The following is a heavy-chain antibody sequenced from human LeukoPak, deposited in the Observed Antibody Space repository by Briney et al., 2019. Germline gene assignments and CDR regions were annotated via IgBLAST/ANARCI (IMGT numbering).Heavy chain of an antibody. D-gene: IGHD6-13*01. CDR1: GFTFSSYS. J-gene: IGHJ4*02. CDR3: ARDPAADG. V-gene: IGHV3-48*01. Sequence: GGSLRLSCAASGFTFSSYSMNWVRQAPGKGLEWVSYISSSSSTVYYADSVKGRFTISRDNAKNSLYLQMNSLRAEDTAVYYCARDPAADGWGQGTLVTVSS. CDR2: ISSSSSTV.